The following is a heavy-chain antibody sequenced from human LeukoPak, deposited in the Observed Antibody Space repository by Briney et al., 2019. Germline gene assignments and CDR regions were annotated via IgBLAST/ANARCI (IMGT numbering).Heavy chain of an antibody. V-gene: IGHV4-59*01. CDR3: ARAGTERWLQPLDY. Sequence: PSETLSLTCTVSGGSISSYYWSWIRQPPGKGLEWIGYIYYSGSTNYNPSLKSRVTISVDTSKNQFSLKLSSVTAADTAVYYCARAGTERWLQPLDYWGQGTLVTVSP. J-gene: IGHJ4*02. CDR1: GGSISSYY. CDR2: IYYSGST. D-gene: IGHD5-24*01.